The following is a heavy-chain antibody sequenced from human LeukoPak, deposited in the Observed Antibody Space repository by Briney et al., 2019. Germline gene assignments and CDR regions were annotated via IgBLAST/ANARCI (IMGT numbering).Heavy chain of an antibody. J-gene: IGHJ4*02. V-gene: IGHV4-4*07. CDR2: IYTSGST. Sequence: PSETLSLTCTVSGGSISSYYWSWFRQPAGKGWDWIGRIYTSGSTNYNPSLKSRVTMSVDTSKNQFSLKLSSVTAADTAVYYCAGDYGDQKNDYWGQGTLVTVSS. CDR3: AGDYGDQKNDY. CDR1: GGSISSYY. D-gene: IGHD4-17*01.